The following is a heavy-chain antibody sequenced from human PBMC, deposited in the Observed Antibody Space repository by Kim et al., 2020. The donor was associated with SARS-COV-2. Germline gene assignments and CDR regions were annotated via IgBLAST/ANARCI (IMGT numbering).Heavy chain of an antibody. V-gene: IGHV4-34*01. CDR2: INHSGST. D-gene: IGHD6-13*01. J-gene: IGHJ5*02. CDR1: GGSFCGYY. CDR3: ARGCSKQQLESSDWFDP. Sequence: SETLSLTCAVYGGSFCGYYWSWIRQPPGKGLEWIGEINHSGSTNYNPSLKSRVTISVDTSKNQFSLKLSSVTAADTAVYYCARGCSKQQLESSDWFDPWGQGTLVTVSS.